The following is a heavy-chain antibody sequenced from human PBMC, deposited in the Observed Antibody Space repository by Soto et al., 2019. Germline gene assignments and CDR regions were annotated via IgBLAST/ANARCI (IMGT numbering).Heavy chain of an antibody. CDR3: ARSDYYDSSGYYYYYGMDV. D-gene: IGHD3-22*01. Sequence: PGESLKISCKGSGYSFTSYWIGWVRQMPGKGLEWMGIIYPGDSDTRYSPSFQGQVTISADKSISTAYLQWSSLKASDTAMYYCARSDYYDSSGYYYYYGMDVWGQGTTVTGSS. CDR2: IYPGDSDT. V-gene: IGHV5-51*01. J-gene: IGHJ6*02. CDR1: GYSFTSYW.